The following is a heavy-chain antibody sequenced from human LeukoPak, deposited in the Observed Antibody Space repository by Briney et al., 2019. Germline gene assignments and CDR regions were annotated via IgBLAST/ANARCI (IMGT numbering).Heavy chain of an antibody. CDR3: ARVLRYFDWLSPPDY. V-gene: IGHV3-30*02. CDR2: IRYDGSNK. CDR1: GFTFSSYG. Sequence: GGSLRLSCAASGFTFSSYGMHWVRQAPGKGLEWVAFIRYDGSNKYYADSVKGRFTISRDNSKNTLYLQMNSLRAEDTAVYYCARVLRYFDWLSPPDYWGQGTLVTVSS. D-gene: IGHD3-9*01. J-gene: IGHJ4*02.